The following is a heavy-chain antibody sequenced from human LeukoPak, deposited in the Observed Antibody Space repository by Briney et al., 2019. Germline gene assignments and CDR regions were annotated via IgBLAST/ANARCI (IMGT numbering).Heavy chain of an antibody. CDR1: GGSFSGYY. D-gene: IGHD5-18*01. CDR2: INHSGST. V-gene: IGHV4-34*01. J-gene: IGHJ4*02. Sequence: SETLSLTCAVYGGSFSGYYWSWIRQPPGKGLEWIGEINHSGSTNYNPSLKSRVTISVDTSKNQFSLKLSSVTAADTAVYYCARDTAMAPDYYFDYWGQGTLVTVSS. CDR3: ARDTAMAPDYYFDY.